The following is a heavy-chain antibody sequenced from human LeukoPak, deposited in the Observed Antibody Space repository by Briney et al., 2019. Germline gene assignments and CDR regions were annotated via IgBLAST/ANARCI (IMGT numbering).Heavy chain of an antibody. Sequence: SETLSLTCTVSGGSISSGGYYWSWIRQPPGKGLEWLGYIYYSGSTYYNPSLKSRVTISVDTSKNQFSLKLSSVTAADTAVYYCARAPQDTAMVLYFDYWGQGTLVTVSS. V-gene: IGHV4-31*03. CDR3: ARAPQDTAMVLYFDY. CDR1: GGSISSGGYY. J-gene: IGHJ4*02. CDR2: IYYSGST. D-gene: IGHD5-18*01.